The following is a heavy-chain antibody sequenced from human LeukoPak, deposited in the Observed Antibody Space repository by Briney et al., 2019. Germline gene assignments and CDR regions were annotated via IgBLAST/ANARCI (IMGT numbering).Heavy chain of an antibody. D-gene: IGHD1-26*01. Sequence: GESLKISCQGSGYSFPNYWIGWVRQMPGKGLEWMGIIYPGDSDTRYSPSFQGQVTISADKSISTAYLQWSSLKASDTAMYYCARPRVVGATTGAFDIWGQGTMVTVSS. CDR1: GYSFPNYW. CDR2: IYPGDSDT. CDR3: ARPRVVGATTGAFDI. V-gene: IGHV5-51*01. J-gene: IGHJ3*02.